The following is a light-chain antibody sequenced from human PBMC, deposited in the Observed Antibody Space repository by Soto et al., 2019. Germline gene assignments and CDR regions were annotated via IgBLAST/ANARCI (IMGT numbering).Light chain of an antibody. CDR3: CSYAGSSMV. CDR1: SSDVGTYSY. V-gene: IGLV2-11*01. J-gene: IGLJ2*01. CDR2: DVS. Sequence: QSALTQPRSVSGSPGQSVTISCTGTSSDVGTYSYVSWYRQHPGKAPKLIIYDVSKRPSGVPDRFSGSKSGNTASLTISGLQAEDEADYYCCSYAGSSMVFGGGTKLTVL.